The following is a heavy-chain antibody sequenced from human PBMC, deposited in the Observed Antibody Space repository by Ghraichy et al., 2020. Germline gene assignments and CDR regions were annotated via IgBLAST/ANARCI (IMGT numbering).Heavy chain of an antibody. CDR1: GFTFSSYE. Sequence: GGSLRLSCAASGFTFSSYEMNWVRQAPGKGLEWVSYISSSGSTIYYADSVKGRFTISRDNAKSSLYLQMNSLRAEDTAVYYCARGGSYRAGFDYWGQGTLVTVSS. CDR3: ARGGSYRAGFDY. D-gene: IGHD3-10*01. J-gene: IGHJ4*02. CDR2: ISSSGSTI. V-gene: IGHV3-48*03.